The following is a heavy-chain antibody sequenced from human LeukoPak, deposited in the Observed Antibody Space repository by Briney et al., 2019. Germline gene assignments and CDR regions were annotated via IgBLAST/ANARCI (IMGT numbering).Heavy chain of an antibody. J-gene: IGHJ6*03. CDR3: AASGGAIGYYYYYYMDV. CDR2: IVVGSGNT. D-gene: IGHD1-14*01. CDR1: GFTFTSSA. Sequence: ASVKVSCKASGFTFTSSAVQWVRQARGQRLEWIGWIVVGSGNTNYAQKFQERVTITRDMSTSTAYMELSSLRSEDTAVYYCAASGGAIGYYYYYYMDVWGKGTTVTVSS. V-gene: IGHV1-58*01.